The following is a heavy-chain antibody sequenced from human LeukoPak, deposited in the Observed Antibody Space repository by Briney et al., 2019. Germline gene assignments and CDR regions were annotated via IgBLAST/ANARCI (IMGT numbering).Heavy chain of an antibody. CDR1: GGTFSSYA. D-gene: IGHD3-10*01. CDR3: ARDAGTMVRGVIINVYFDY. CDR2: IIPILGIA. V-gene: IGHV1-69*04. Sequence: SVKVSCKASGGTFSSYAISWVRQAPGQGLEWMGRIIPILGIANYAQKFQGRVTITADKSTSTAYMELSSLRSEDTAVYYCARDAGTMVRGVIINVYFDYWGQGTLVTVSS. J-gene: IGHJ4*02.